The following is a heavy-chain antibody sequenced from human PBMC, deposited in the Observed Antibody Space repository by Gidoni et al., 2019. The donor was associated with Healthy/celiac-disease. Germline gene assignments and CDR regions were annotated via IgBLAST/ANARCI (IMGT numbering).Heavy chain of an antibody. V-gene: IGHV1-18*01. CDR3: ARDEARTRNWFDP. J-gene: IGHJ5*02. Sequence: PGQGLEWMGWISAYNGNTNYAQKLQGRVTMTTDTSTSTAYMELRSLRSDDTAVYYCARDEARTRNWFDPWGQGTLVTVSS. D-gene: IGHD1-7*01. CDR2: ISAYNGNT.